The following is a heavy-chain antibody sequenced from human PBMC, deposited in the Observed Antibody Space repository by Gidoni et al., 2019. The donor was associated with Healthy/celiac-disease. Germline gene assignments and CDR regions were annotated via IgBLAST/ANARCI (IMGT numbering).Heavy chain of an antibody. CDR1: GFTFSSYG. D-gene: IGHD6-19*01. CDR3: AKISSGWYYFDY. J-gene: IGHJ4*02. CDR2: ISYDGSNK. V-gene: IGHV3-30*18. Sequence: QVQLVESGGGVVQPGRSLRLSCAASGFTFSSYGIHWVRQAPGKGLEWVAVISYDGSNKYYADSVKGRFTISRDNSKNTLYLQMNSLRAEDTAVYYCAKISSGWYYFDYWGQGTLVTVSS.